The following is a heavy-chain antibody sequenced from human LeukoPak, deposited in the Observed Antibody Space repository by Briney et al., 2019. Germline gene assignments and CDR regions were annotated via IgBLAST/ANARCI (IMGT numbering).Heavy chain of an antibody. Sequence: SSVKVSCKASGCTFSSYSISWVQQAPGQGLEWMGRIIPNLGVANYAHKFQGRCTITSDKATNTVYMDLSSLRPEDTAVYYSARDYLTYSNGRSGAWFDAWGQGTMVTVSS. CDR3: ARDYLTYSNGRSGAWFDA. V-gene: IGHV1-69*04. CDR2: IIPNLGVA. D-gene: IGHD2-8*01. J-gene: IGHJ5*02. CDR1: GCTFSSYS.